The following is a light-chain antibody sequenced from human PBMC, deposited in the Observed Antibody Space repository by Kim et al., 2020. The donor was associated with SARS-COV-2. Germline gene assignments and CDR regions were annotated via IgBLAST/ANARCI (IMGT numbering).Light chain of an antibody. Sequence: SYELTQPPSVSEAPGKTATITCGGDDIGTKSVHWYQQKPGQAPVLVIYYDTDRPSGIPERFSASNSGNTATLTVSRVKAGDEADYYCQVWDSGSDQWVFG. CDR3: QVWDSGSDQWV. V-gene: IGLV3-21*04. CDR2: YDT. J-gene: IGLJ3*02. CDR1: DIGTKS.